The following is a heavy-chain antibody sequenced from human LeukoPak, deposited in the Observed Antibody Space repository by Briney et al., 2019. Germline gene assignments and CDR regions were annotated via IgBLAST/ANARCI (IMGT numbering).Heavy chain of an antibody. J-gene: IGHJ4*02. V-gene: IGHV3-23*01. Sequence: RGSLRLSCAASGFTFSSYAMSWVRQAPGKGLEWVSAISGSGGSTYYADSVKGRFTISRDNSKNTLYLQMNSLRAEDTAVYYCAKSYGSGSYFFDYWGQGTLVTVSS. CDR2: ISGSGGST. CDR3: AKSYGSGSYFFDY. D-gene: IGHD3-10*01. CDR1: GFTFSSYA.